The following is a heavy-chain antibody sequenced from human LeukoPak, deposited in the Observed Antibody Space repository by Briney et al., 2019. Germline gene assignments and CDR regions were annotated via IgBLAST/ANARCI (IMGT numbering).Heavy chain of an antibody. CDR3: ARVSSGWPYNFDY. J-gene: IGHJ4*02. D-gene: IGHD6-25*01. CDR2: IYYSGST. V-gene: IGHV4-59*01. CDR1: GGSMSSYY. Sequence: SETLSLTCTVSGGSMSSYYWSWIRQPPGKGLEWIGYIYYSGSTNYNPSLKSRVTISVDTSKNQFSLKLSSVTAADTAVYYCARVSSGWPYNFDYWGQGTLVTVSS.